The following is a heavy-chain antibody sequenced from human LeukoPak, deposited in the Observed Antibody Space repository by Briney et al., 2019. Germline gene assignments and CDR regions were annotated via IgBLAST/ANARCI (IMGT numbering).Heavy chain of an antibody. CDR1: GFTFSSYE. V-gene: IGHV3-21*01. Sequence: PGGSLRLSCAASGFTFSSYEMNWVRQAPGKGLEWVSSISSGSSYIYYADSVKGRFTISRDDAKNSLYLQMNSLRAEDTAVYYCARYCSSSRCLYYYHMDVWGKGTTVTVSS. J-gene: IGHJ6*03. CDR2: ISSGSSYI. CDR3: ARYCSSSRCLYYYHMDV. D-gene: IGHD2-2*01.